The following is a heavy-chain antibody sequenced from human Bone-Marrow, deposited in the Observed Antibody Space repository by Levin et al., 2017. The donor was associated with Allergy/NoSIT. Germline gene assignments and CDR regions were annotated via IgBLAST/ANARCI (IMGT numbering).Heavy chain of an antibody. Sequence: GESLKISCTPSGFTFDNFAMHWVRRTPVKGLEWVAVISFDGSNKYYADSVKGRFTISRDNSENTLSLQVHSLRPEDTAVYYCARSREGSIEVAGFANPYYYYMDVWGKGTSVTVSS. V-gene: IGHV3-30-3*01. J-gene: IGHJ6*03. CDR2: ISFDGSNK. CDR1: GFTFDNFA. D-gene: IGHD6-19*01. CDR3: ARSREGSIEVAGFANPYYYYMDV.